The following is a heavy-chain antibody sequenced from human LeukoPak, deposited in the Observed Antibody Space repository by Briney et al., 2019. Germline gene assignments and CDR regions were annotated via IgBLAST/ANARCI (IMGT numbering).Heavy chain of an antibody. CDR3: ARVVVAAYFDY. D-gene: IGHD2-15*01. CDR2: IYYSGST. V-gene: IGHV4-39*07. J-gene: IGHJ4*02. CDR1: GGSISSSSYY. Sequence: SETLSLTCTVSGGSISSSSYYWGWIRQPPGKGLEWIGGIYYSGSTYYNPSLKSRVTISVDTSKNQFSLKLSSVTAADTAVYYCARVVVAAYFDYWGQGTLVTVSS.